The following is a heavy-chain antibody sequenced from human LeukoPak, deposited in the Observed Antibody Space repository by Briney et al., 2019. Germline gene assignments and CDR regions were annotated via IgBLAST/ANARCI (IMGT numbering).Heavy chain of an antibody. Sequence: GGSLRLSCAASGFTFSSYSMNWVRQAPGKGLEWVSSISSSSSYIYYADSVKGRFTISRDNSKNTLYLQMNSLRAEDTAVYYCARPYRDGYNYNYFDYWGQGTLVTVSS. CDR2: ISSSSSYI. J-gene: IGHJ4*02. CDR1: GFTFSSYS. V-gene: IGHV3-21*01. D-gene: IGHD5-24*01. CDR3: ARPYRDGYNYNYFDY.